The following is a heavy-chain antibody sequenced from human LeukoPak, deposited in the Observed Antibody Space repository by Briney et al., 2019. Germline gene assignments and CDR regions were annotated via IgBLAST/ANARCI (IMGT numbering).Heavy chain of an antibody. CDR2: IYYSGST. J-gene: IGHJ4*02. D-gene: IGHD6-13*01. V-gene: IGHV4-39*01. CDR1: GGSISSSGYY. Sequence: PSETLSLTCTVSGGSISSSGYYWGWIRQPPGKGLEWIGTIYYSGSTQYNPSLKSRVTISVDTSKNQLSLKLSSVTAADTAVYFCARTAVEQQLAYFDYWGQGTLVTVSS. CDR3: ARTAVEQQLAYFDY.